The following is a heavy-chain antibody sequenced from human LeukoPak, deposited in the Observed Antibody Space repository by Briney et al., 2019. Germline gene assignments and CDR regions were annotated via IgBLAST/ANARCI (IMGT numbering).Heavy chain of an antibody. CDR3: ARGTVTMVDY. CDR2: IYSGGST. Sequence: AGGSLRLSCAASGFTFSTYSMNWVRQAPGRGLEWVSVIYSGGSTYYADSVKGRFTISRDNSKNTLFLQMNSLRAGDTAVYYCARGTVTMVDYWGQGTLVTVSS. CDR1: GFTFSTYS. J-gene: IGHJ4*02. V-gene: IGHV3-66*01. D-gene: IGHD3-10*01.